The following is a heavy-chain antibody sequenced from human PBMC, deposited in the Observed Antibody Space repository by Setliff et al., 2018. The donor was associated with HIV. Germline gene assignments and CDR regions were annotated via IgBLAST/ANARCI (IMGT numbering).Heavy chain of an antibody. Sequence: GGSLRLSCAASGFTFRQYGMHWVRQAPGKGLEWVAVIWYDGSNRYYADSVKGRVTIARDNPKNTLYLQMNSLRAEDTAVYYCASSAHDYVWGSYRYTQPYFDYWGQGTLVTVSS. CDR2: IWYDGSNR. CDR3: ASSAHDYVWGSYRYTQPYFDY. V-gene: IGHV3-33*01. D-gene: IGHD3-16*02. J-gene: IGHJ4*02. CDR1: GFTFRQYG.